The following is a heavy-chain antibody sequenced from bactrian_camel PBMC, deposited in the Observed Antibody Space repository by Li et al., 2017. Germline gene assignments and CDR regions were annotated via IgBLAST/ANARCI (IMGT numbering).Heavy chain of an antibody. CDR3: AALEWCLSGDELLYAEITDIRY. V-gene: IGHV3S53*01. D-gene: IGHD2*01. J-gene: IGHJ4*01. Sequence: HVQLVESGGGSVQAGGSLRLSCEAFGYSRNCMAWFRQTPGNKREGVAAIDTLHTPRYAKSVEGRFTISKDNAKNTLYLQMNSLLPEDSATYYCAALEWCLSGDELLYAEITDIRYWGQGTQVTVS. CDR1: GYSRNC. CDR2: IDTLHTP.